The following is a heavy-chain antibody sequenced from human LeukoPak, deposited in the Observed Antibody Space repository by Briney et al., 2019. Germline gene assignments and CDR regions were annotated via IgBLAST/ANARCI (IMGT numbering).Heavy chain of an antibody. Sequence: ASVKVSCTASGGTFTSYAINWVRQAPGQGLEWMGGIIPAFRTANYAQKFQGRVTITTDESTSTAYMEVSSLRSEGTAVYYCARGTAAAAAGVAKNYYYNFMDVWGRGTSVTVSS. CDR2: IIPAFRTA. CDR3: ARGTAAAAAGVAKNYYYNFMDV. J-gene: IGHJ6*03. D-gene: IGHD6-13*01. V-gene: IGHV1-69*05. CDR1: GGTFTSYA.